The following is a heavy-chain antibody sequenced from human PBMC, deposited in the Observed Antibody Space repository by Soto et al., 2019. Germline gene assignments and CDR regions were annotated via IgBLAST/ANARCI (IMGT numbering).Heavy chain of an antibody. CDR2: ISSSGGRS. Sequence: EVQLLESGGGLVQPGGSLRLSCAASGFTFSNYAMSWVRQAPGKGLEWVSAISSSGGRSYYTDSVKGRFTISRDISKNTLYLQMNSLRAEDTAIYYCAKDWAHDYTSYDAYLDFWGQGTLVTVSS. CDR3: AKDWAHDYTSYDAYLDF. J-gene: IGHJ4*02. V-gene: IGHV3-23*01. D-gene: IGHD4-4*01. CDR1: GFTFSNYA.